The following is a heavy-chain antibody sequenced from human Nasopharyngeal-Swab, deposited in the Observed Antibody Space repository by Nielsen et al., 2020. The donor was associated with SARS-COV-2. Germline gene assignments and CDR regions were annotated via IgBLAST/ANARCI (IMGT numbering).Heavy chain of an antibody. CDR3: ASHYGSGSLPLDY. Sequence: GRSLRLAWAASGFTVSSYGMHWVRQAPGKGLEWVAVIWYDGSNKYYADSVKGRFTISRDNSKNTLYLQMNSLRAEDTAVYYCASHYGSGSLPLDYWGQGTLVTVSS. CDR2: IWYDGSNK. D-gene: IGHD3-10*01. CDR1: GFTVSSYG. V-gene: IGHV3-33*01. J-gene: IGHJ4*02.